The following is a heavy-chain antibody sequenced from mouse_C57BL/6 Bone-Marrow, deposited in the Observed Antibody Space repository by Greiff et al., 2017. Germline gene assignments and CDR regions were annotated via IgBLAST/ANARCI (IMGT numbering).Heavy chain of an antibody. D-gene: IGHD2-4*01. CDR1: GYAFTNYL. Sequence: QVQLQQSGAELVRPGTSVKVSCKASGYAFTNYLIEWVKQRPGQGLEWIGVINPGSGGTNYNEKFKGKVTLTADKSSSTVCMQLSSLTSEDSAVFFCARDDSAWYAYWGQGTLVTVSA. CDR3: ARDDSAWYAY. J-gene: IGHJ3*01. CDR2: INPGSGGT. V-gene: IGHV1-54*01.